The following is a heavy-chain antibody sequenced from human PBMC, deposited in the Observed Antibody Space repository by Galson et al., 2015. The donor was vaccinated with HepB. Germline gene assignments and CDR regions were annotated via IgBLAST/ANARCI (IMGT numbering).Heavy chain of an antibody. J-gene: IGHJ5*02. D-gene: IGHD6-19*01. CDR1: GFNFKLYA. V-gene: IGHV3-23*01. CDR2: ISGSGRNT. Sequence: SLRLSCAASGFNFKLYAMTWVRQVPGKGLEWVSGISGSGRNTYYADSMKGRFTISRDNSKNTVFLHMNRLRAADTAIYYCAKVRSDEAVAGEFDPWGQGTLVIVSS. CDR3: AKVRSDEAVAGEFDP.